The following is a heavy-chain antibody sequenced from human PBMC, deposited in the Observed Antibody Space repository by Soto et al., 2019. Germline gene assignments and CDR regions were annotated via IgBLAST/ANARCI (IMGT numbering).Heavy chain of an antibody. CDR1: GGSISSGGYY. CDR3: ARDLGSSGYYNGIDY. CDR2: IYYSGST. J-gene: IGHJ4*02. Sequence: PSETLSLTCTVSGGSISSGGYYWSWIRQHPGKGLEWIGYIYYSGSTYYNPSLKSRVTISVDTSKNQFSLKLSSVTAADTAVYYCARDLGSSGYYNGIDYWGQGTLVAVAS. V-gene: IGHV4-31*03. D-gene: IGHD3-22*01.